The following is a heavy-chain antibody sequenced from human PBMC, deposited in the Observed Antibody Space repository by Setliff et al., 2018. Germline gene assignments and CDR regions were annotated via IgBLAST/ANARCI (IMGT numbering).Heavy chain of an antibody. CDR3: ARVADGSGSFYLGFDY. CDR1: GDSISSGSYY. V-gene: IGHV4-31*03. Sequence: SETLSLTCTVSGDSISSGSYYWNWIRQHPEKGLEWLGYIFHSGSTHYNSSLRSRITISIDTSKNHFSLELNSVTAADSAVYYCARVADGSGSFYLGFDYWGQGILVTVSS. CDR2: IFHSGST. D-gene: IGHD3-10*01. J-gene: IGHJ4*02.